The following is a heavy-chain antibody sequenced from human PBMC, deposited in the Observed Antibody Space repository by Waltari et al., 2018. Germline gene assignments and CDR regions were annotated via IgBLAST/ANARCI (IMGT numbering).Heavy chain of an antibody. CDR3: AKEVGQQVVKMVGWFDP. J-gene: IGHJ5*02. D-gene: IGHD6-13*01. Sequence: EVQVLESGGGLVQPGGSLRLSCVASGFTLSSYAMSWVRQVPGKGLEWVSASGYDGRIYKSYYADSVKGRFSISRDNSKNTLYLQMNSLRSEDTAVYYCAKEVGQQVVKMVGWFDPWGQGTLVTVSS. CDR2: SGYDGRIYKS. V-gene: IGHV3-23*01. CDR1: GFTLSSYA.